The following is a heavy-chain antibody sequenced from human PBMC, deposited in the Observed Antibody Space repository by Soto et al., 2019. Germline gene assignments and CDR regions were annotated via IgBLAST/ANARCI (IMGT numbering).Heavy chain of an antibody. V-gene: IGHV4-39*01. D-gene: IGHD6-6*01. CDR2: IYYSGST. J-gene: IGHJ6*02. CDR1: GGSISSSSYY. CDR3: ARNTLVAPPQIPSYYYYGMDF. Sequence: SETLSLTCTVSGGSISSSSYYWGWIRQPPGKGLEWIGSIYYSGSTYYNPSLKSRVTISVDTSKNQFSLKLSSVTAADTAVYYCARNTLVAPPQIPSYYYYGMDFWGQGTTVTVSS.